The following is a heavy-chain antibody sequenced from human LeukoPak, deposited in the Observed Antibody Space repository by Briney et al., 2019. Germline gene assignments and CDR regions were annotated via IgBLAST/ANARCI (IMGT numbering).Heavy chain of an antibody. D-gene: IGHD4-23*01. CDR2: ISPDGRTT. V-gene: IGHV3-74*01. J-gene: IGHJ4*02. CDR1: GFTFNTYA. Sequence: GGSLRLSCAVSGFTFNTYAMHWVRQAPGKGPVWVSRISPDGRTTAYADSVKDRFTVSRDNAKNTLFLQMNSLRPEDTSLYYCVGGTSADYWGQGTLVTVSS. CDR3: VGGTSADY.